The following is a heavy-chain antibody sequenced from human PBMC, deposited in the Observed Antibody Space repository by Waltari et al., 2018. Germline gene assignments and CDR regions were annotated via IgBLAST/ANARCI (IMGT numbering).Heavy chain of an antibody. CDR3: ARDRGKGIYLDS. Sequence: QLQLEESGPGLVKPSGTLSLTCAVSGASMSSSDWWSWVRKTPGKALEWIGQIQRSGRTNYNPSFASRVTMSIDTSNNNFSLRVTSATAADTAVYYCARDRGKGIYLDSWGQGTLVTVSP. V-gene: IGHV4-4*02. CDR2: IQRSGRT. D-gene: IGHD2-15*01. CDR1: GASMSSSDW. J-gene: IGHJ4*02.